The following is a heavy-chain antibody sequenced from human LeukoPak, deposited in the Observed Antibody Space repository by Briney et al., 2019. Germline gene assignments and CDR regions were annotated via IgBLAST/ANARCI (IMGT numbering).Heavy chain of an antibody. CDR3: AKGRWPVTNTRQGDY. CDR2: ISYDGTGE. V-gene: IGHV3-30*18. CDR1: GFAFSNYG. J-gene: IGHJ4*02. D-gene: IGHD2-8*01. Sequence: GRSLRLSCAASGFAFSNYGMHWVRQGPGKGMEWVAIISYDGTGESYADSVKGRFTISRDNSKNTLYLQIHSLRAEETAVYYCAKGRWPVTNTRQGDYWGQGTLVTVSS.